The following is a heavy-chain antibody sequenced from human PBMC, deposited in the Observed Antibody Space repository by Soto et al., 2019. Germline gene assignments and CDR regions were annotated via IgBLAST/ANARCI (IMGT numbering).Heavy chain of an antibody. CDR3: VRNLGFFDY. Sequence: GGSLRLSCAASGFTFNNYGMSWVRQAPGKGLEWVSGIIGSGGSTYYADSVKGRFTISRDNSKNTLHLQMNSLRAEDTAVYYCVRNLGFFDYWGQGTLVTV. V-gene: IGHV3-23*01. J-gene: IGHJ4*02. CDR1: GFTFNNYG. CDR2: IIGSGGST. D-gene: IGHD3-10*01.